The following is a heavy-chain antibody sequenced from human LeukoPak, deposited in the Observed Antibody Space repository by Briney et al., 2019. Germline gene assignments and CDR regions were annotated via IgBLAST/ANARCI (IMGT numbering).Heavy chain of an antibody. J-gene: IGHJ4*02. CDR2: LNPGGDQR. V-gene: IGHV1-46*01. D-gene: IGHD6-19*01. CDR3: ARGGVVSRGQWLCADY. Sequence: WASVKVSCKPSGYTLSTYYMHWVRQAPGQGLEWMGILNPGGDQRIYAQKFQDRVTMTWDTSTSTVYMELNSLASDDTAVYYCARGGVVSRGQWLCADYWGQGALVTVSS. CDR1: GYTLSTYY.